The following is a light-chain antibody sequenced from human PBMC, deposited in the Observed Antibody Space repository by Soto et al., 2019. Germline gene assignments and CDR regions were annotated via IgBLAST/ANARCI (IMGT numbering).Light chain of an antibody. J-gene: IGLJ2*01. CDR3: QLWDGGSGHRV. CDR2: YDR. V-gene: IGLV3-21*04. Sequence: SYVLTQPPSVSVAPGKAARITCEGNNIGSKSVHWYQQKPGQAPLLVIYYDRDRPSGIPERFSGSNSGNTATLTISRVEAGDEADYYCQLWDGGSGHRVFGGGTKLTVL. CDR1: NIGSKS.